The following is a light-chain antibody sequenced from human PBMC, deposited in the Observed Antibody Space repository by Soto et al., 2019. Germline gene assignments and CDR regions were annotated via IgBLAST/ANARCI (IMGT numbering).Light chain of an antibody. Sequence: EIVMTQSPATLSVSPGERATLSCRASQSVSSNLAWYQQKPGQAPRLLIYGASTRAAGIPARFSGSGSGTEFNLTISRLQSEDFAVYFCQKYDDWLRLTFGGGTKVDIK. CDR2: GAS. V-gene: IGKV3-15*01. CDR3: QKYDDWLRLT. J-gene: IGKJ4*01. CDR1: QSVSSN.